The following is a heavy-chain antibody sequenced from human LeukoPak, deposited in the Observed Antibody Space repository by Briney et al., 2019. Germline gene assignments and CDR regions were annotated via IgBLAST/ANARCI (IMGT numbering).Heavy chain of an antibody. J-gene: IGHJ4*02. D-gene: IGHD4-17*01. CDR3: AKDEHSNGDYVY. V-gene: IGHV3-23*01. CDR1: GFTFSSYD. Sequence: HPGGSLRLSCAASGFTFSSYDMSWVRQAPGKGLEWVSDISGSGGSTYYADSVKGRFTISRDNSKNTLYLQMNSLRAEDTAVYYCAKDEHSNGDYVYWGQGTLVTVSS. CDR2: ISGSGGST.